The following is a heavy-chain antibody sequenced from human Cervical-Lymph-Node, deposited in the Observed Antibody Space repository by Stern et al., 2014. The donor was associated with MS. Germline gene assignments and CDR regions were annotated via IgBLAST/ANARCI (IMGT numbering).Heavy chain of an antibody. D-gene: IGHD1-26*01. Sequence: QVQLMQSGAEVKKPGSSVKISCKASGGTFSEFVFTWVRQAPGEGLEWMGRTIPKFGITNYAQKFQGRLTITADNSTSTTYLELSSLRFDDTAVYYCAREWELWGQGTLATVSS. CDR1: GGTFSEFV. CDR3: AREWEL. V-gene: IGHV1-69*04. J-gene: IGHJ4*02. CDR2: TIPKFGIT.